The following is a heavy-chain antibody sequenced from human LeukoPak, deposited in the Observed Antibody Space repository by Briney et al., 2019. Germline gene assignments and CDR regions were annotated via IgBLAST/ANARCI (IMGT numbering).Heavy chain of an antibody. CDR2: IYYSGST. Sequence: SQTLSLTCTVSGGSISSGDYYWGWIRQPPGKGLEWIGYIYYSGSTYYNPSLKSRVTISVDTSKNQFSLKLSSVTAADTAVYYCARATLSYYYDSSGYYYDYWGQGTLVTVSS. V-gene: IGHV4-30-4*01. CDR3: ARATLSYYYDSSGYYYDY. J-gene: IGHJ4*02. D-gene: IGHD3-22*01. CDR1: GGSISSGDYY.